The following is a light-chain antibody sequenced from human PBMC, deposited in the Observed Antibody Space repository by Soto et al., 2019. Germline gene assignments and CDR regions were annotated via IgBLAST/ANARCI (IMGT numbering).Light chain of an antibody. V-gene: IGLV2-14*01. CDR3: SSFTSGNTVV. J-gene: IGLJ1*01. CDR2: AVS. Sequence: QSVLTQPASVSGSPGQSITISCTGTSSDVGGYNYVSWCQQHPGKAPKLIISAVSNRPSGVSNRFSGSKSGDTASLTISGLQAEDEADYYCSSFTSGNTVVFGTGTKVTVL. CDR1: SSDVGGYNY.